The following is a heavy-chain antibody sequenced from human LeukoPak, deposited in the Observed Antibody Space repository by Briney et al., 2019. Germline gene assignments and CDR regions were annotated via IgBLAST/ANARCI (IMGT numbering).Heavy chain of an antibody. CDR2: IYYSGST. D-gene: IGHD2-2*01. Sequence: PSQTLSLTCTVSGGSISSGDYYWSWIRQPPGKGLEWIGYIYYSGSTYYNPSFKSRVTISVDTSKNQFSLKLSSVTAADTAVYYCARVAVVVPAARLRFDPWGQGTLVTVSS. V-gene: IGHV4-30-4*08. CDR1: GGSISSGDYY. CDR3: ARVAVVVPAARLRFDP. J-gene: IGHJ5*02.